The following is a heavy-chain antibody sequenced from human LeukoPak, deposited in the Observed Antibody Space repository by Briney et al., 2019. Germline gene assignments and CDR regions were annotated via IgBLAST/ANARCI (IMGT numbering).Heavy chain of an antibody. CDR2: IIPIFGTA. Sequence: SVKVSCKASGGTFSSYAISWVRQAPGQGLEWMGGIIPIFGTANYAQKFQGRVTITTDESTSTAYMELSSLRSEDTAVYYCARPQSSGPYLWGNWLDPWGQGTLVTVSS. D-gene: IGHD3-22*01. J-gene: IGHJ5*02. CDR3: ARPQSSGPYLWGNWLDP. V-gene: IGHV1-69*05. CDR1: GGTFSSYA.